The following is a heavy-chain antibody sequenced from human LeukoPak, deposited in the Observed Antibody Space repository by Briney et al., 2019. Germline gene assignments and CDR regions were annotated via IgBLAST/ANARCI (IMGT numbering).Heavy chain of an antibody. CDR1: GFTFSMYW. D-gene: IGHD5-24*01. J-gene: IGHJ5*01. CDR3: ARDGGGYDS. V-gene: IGHV3-7*01. Sequence: GGSLRLSCAASGFTFSMYWMSWVRQTQGKGLEWVANIKEDGSRQYYVDSVKGRFTISRDNAKNSLYLQMNSLRVEDTAVYYCARDGGGYDSWGQGTLVTVSS. CDR2: IKEDGSRQ.